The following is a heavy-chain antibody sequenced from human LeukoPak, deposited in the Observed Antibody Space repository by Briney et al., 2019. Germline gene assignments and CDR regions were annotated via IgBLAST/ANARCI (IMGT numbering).Heavy chain of an antibody. V-gene: IGHV3-33*01. CDR1: GFTFSSYG. J-gene: IGHJ4*02. Sequence: GGSLRLSCAASGFTFSSYGMHWIRQAPGKGLEWVAVIWYDGSNKYYADSVKGRFTISRDNSKNTLYLQMNSLRAEDTAVYYCAGDQTLSMGFDYWGQGTLVTVSS. D-gene: IGHD2/OR15-2a*01. CDR2: IWYDGSNK. CDR3: AGDQTLSMGFDY.